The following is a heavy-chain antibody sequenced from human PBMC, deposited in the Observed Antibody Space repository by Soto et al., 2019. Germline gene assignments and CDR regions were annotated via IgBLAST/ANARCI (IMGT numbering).Heavy chain of an antibody. D-gene: IGHD1-26*01. CDR2: ISWNSGLI. CDR3: TKDSEWGGSHLNHAFDV. J-gene: IGHJ3*01. V-gene: IGHV3-9*01. CDR1: GFTFDDYA. Sequence: EMQLVESGGGLVQPGRSLRLSCAASGFTFDDYAMHWVRQPPGKGLEWVAGISWNSGLIEYADSVKGRFTISRDSAKNSLFLQMNSLKPEDTALYYCTKDSEWGGSHLNHAFDVWGQGTMVSVSS.